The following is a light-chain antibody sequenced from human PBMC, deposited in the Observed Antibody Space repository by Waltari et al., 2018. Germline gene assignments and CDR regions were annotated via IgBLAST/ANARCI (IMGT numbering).Light chain of an antibody. CDR2: AAS. J-gene: IGKJ4*01. Sequence: DIQMTQSPSSLSASVGDRVTITCRASQGIRNDLAWYQQKPGKAPKRLIYAASTLQSGGPSRFSGSGSGTEFTLTISSLQPEDFATYYCLQHNSYPLTFGGGTKVEIK. CDR3: LQHNSYPLT. V-gene: IGKV1-17*01. CDR1: QGIRND.